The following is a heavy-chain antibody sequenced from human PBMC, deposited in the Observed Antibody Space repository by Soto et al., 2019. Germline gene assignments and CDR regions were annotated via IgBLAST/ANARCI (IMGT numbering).Heavy chain of an antibody. CDR3: ARLGETYYYDSSGYYSYYYYGMDV. D-gene: IGHD3-22*01. V-gene: IGHV3-21*01. CDR1: GFTFSSYS. CDR2: ISSSSSYI. Sequence: PGGSLRLSCAASGFTFSSYSMNWVRQAPGKGLEWVSSISSSSSYIYYADSVKGRFTISRDNAKNSLYLQMNSLRAEDTAVYYCARLGETYYYDSSGYYSYYYYGMDVWGQGTTVTVSS. J-gene: IGHJ6*02.